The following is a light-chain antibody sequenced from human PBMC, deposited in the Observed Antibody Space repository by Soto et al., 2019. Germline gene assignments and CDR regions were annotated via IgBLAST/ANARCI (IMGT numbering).Light chain of an antibody. CDR1: QSVSSRY. J-gene: IGKJ1*01. CDR3: QQYDDSLTWT. V-gene: IGKV3-20*01. Sequence: IILTQSPGTLSLSPGERATLSCRASQSVSSRYIAWYQQKPGQAPRLLIYAASSRATGLPDRFSGSGSGTDFTLTISRLEPEDLAVYYCQQYDDSLTWTFGQGTKVEIK. CDR2: AAS.